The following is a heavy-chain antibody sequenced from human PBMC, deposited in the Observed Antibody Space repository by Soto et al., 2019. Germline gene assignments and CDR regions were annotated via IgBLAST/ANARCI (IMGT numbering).Heavy chain of an antibody. CDR1: GFTFSSYA. Sequence: EVHLLESGGGLVQPGGSLRLSCAASGFTFSSYAVSWVRQTPGKGLEWVSTISASGAYTYYADSVKGRFTIYRDNSKNSLYLQMRSLRAGDTATYYCAKEVIAARPDYFDSWGQGTLVTVSS. V-gene: IGHV3-23*01. D-gene: IGHD6-6*01. CDR2: ISASGAYT. J-gene: IGHJ4*02. CDR3: AKEVIAARPDYFDS.